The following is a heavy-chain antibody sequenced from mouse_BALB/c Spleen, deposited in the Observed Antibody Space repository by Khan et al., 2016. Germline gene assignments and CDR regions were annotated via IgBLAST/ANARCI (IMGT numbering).Heavy chain of an antibody. Sequence: QVQLKESGPGLVAPSQSLSITCTVSGFSLTNSGVHWIRQPPGKGLEWLGVIWPGGSTDYNSALMSRRSITKDNSQNQVFLKMLSLQTDDTAMYYCARDDQDYDAWFASWGRGTLVIVSA. CDR2: IWPGGST. D-gene: IGHD2-4*01. CDR3: ARDDQDYDAWFAS. CDR1: GFSLTNSG. V-gene: IGHV2-9*02. J-gene: IGHJ3*01.